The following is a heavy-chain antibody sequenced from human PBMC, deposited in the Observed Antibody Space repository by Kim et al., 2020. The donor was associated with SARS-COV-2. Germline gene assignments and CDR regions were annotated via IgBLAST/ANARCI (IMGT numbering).Heavy chain of an antibody. CDR2: INAGNGNT. D-gene: IGHD2-15*01. V-gene: IGHV1-3*01. CDR3: ARGYCSGGSCYSIDY. Sequence: ASVKVSCKASGYTFTSYAMHWVRQAPGQMLEWMGWINAGNGNTKYSQKFQGRVTITRDTSASTAYMELSSLRSEDTAVYYCARGYCSGGSCYSIDYWGQGTLVTVSS. J-gene: IGHJ4*02. CDR1: GYTFTSYA.